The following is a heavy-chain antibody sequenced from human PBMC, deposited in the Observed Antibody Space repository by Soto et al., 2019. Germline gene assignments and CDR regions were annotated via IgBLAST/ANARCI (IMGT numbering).Heavy chain of an antibody. D-gene: IGHD3-3*01. CDR2: ISAYNGNT. J-gene: IGHJ6*03. Sequence: ASGKVSCKASGYTFTIYGISWVRQAPGQGLEWMGWISAYNGNTNYAQKFQERVTITRDMSTSTAYMELSSLRSEDTAVYYCAAGPAVTIFGAPGYYYVDVWGKGTTVTVSS. CDR3: AAGPAVTIFGAPGYYYVDV. V-gene: IGHV1-18*01. CDR1: GYTFTIYG.